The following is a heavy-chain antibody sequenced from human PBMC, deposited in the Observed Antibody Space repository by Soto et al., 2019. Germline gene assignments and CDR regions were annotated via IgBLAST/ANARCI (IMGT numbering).Heavy chain of an antibody. J-gene: IGHJ5*02. V-gene: IGHV4-31*03. Sequence: SETLSLTCTVSGGSIRSGGYYWTWIRQHPGKGLEWIGYIYYTGSTYYNPSLKSRVTISVDTSKNQFSLKLSSVTAADTAVYYCGGVSLEYCSSTSAGSNCFDPWGQGTRFTFSS. CDR1: GGSIRSGGYY. CDR3: GGVSLEYCSSTSAGSNCFDP. D-gene: IGHD2-2*01. CDR2: IYYTGST.